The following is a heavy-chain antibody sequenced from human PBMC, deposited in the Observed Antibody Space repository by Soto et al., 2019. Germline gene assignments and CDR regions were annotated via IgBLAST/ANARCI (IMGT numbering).Heavy chain of an antibody. CDR2: IYSGGST. CDR1: GFTVSSNY. J-gene: IGHJ4*02. CDR3: ARAQLVGYFDY. D-gene: IGHD6-6*01. Sequence: GGSLRLSCAASGFTVSSNYMSWVRQAPGKGLEWVSVIYSGGSTYYADSVKGRFTISRDNSKNTLYLQMNSLRAEDTAVYYCARAQLVGYFDYWGQGTLVTVSS. V-gene: IGHV3-53*01.